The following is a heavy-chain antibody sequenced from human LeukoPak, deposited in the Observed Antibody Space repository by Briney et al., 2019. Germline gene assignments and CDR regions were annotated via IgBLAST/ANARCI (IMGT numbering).Heavy chain of an antibody. CDR1: GFTFSDSP. Sequence: PGGSLRLSCAASGFTFSDSPIHWVRQASGKGLEWVGRVRGKADNYATGFAASGKGMFSISRHDSNNTAYLQMNSLKPEDTAMYYCGRQPRGTGTVDSWGQGTLVTVSS. J-gene: IGHJ4*02. V-gene: IGHV3-73*01. CDR3: GRQPRGTGTVDS. CDR2: VRGKADNYAT. D-gene: IGHD3/OR15-3a*01.